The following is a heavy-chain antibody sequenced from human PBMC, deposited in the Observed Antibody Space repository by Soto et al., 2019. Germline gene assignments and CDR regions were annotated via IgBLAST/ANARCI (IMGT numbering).Heavy chain of an antibody. J-gene: IGHJ4*02. CDR1: GFSLTTSGVG. V-gene: IGHV2-5*02. D-gene: IGHD2-8*02. CDR2: IFWDDDK. Sequence: SGPTLVNPTQTLTLTCSLSGFSLTTSGVGVGWVRQSPEKTLEWLALIFWDDDKRYSPSLRSRLTIAKDTSKNQVVLTLTNVEPVDTATYYCARILTATGGHFDSWGQGALVTVSS. CDR3: ARILTATGGHFDS.